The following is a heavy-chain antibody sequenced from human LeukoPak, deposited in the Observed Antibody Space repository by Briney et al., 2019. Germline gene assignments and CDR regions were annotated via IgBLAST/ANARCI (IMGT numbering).Heavy chain of an antibody. V-gene: IGHV4-61*02. D-gene: IGHD6-6*01. CDR3: ARDGQLNDYYYYYMDV. CDR2: IYTSGST. CDR1: GGFLSSGSYY. Sequence: SETLSLTCTVSGGFLSSGSYYWSWIRQPAGKGLEWIGRIYTSGSTNYNPSLKSRVTISVDTSKNQFSLKLSSVTAADTAVYYCARDGQLNDYYYYYMDVWGKGTTVTVSS. J-gene: IGHJ6*03.